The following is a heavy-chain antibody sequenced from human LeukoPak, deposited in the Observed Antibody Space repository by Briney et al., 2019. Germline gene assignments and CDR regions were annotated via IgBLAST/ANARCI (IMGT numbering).Heavy chain of an antibody. Sequence: PGGSLRLSCAASGFTVSSNYMSWVRQAPGKGLEWVANIKQDGSEKYYVDSVKGRFTISRDNAKNSLYLQMNSLRAEDTAVYYCARGPLAVAGLLPDDYWGQGTLVTVSS. CDR2: IKQDGSEK. CDR3: ARGPLAVAGLLPDDY. J-gene: IGHJ4*02. CDR1: GFTVSSNY. D-gene: IGHD6-19*01. V-gene: IGHV3-7*04.